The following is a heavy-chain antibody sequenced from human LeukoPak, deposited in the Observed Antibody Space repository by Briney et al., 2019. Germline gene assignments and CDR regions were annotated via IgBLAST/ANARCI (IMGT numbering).Heavy chain of an antibody. CDR3: AKDSTGYCSSTSCHKPFDY. Sequence: SETLSLTCTVSGDSISSYYWSWIRQSPGKGLEWIGHIYYTGITNYNPSLKSRVTISVDTSKNQFSLKLSSVTAADTAVYYCAKDSTGYCSSTSCHKPFDYWGQGTLVTVSS. CDR1: GDSISSYY. D-gene: IGHD2-2*03. CDR2: IYYTGIT. V-gene: IGHV4-59*01. J-gene: IGHJ4*02.